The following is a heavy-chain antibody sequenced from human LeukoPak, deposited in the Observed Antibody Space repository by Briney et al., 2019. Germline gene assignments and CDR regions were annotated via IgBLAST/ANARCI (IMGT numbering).Heavy chain of an antibody. CDR3: ARGEMITFGGVIVISTFDI. D-gene: IGHD3-16*02. Sequence: ASVKVSCKASGYTFTDFYMLWVRQAPGQGLEWMGWINPNSGGTDYAQKFQGRVTMTRDTSTSTAYMELSRLTSDDTAVYYCARGEMITFGGVIVISTFDIWGQGTMVTVSS. J-gene: IGHJ3*02. CDR1: GYTFTDFY. V-gene: IGHV1-2*02. CDR2: INPNSGGT.